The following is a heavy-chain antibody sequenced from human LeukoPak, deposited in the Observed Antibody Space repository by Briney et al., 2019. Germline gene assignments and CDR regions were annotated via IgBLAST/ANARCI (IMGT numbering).Heavy chain of an antibody. Sequence: SETLSLTCTVSGGSISSSSYYWGWIRQPPGKGLEWIGTMYFGGSTYYNPSLKSRVTISVDTSKNQFSLKLSSVTAADTAVYYCARHVDTATDYFDYWGQGTLVTVSS. J-gene: IGHJ4*02. V-gene: IGHV4-39*01. CDR3: ARHVDTATDYFDY. CDR2: MYFGGST. CDR1: GGSISSSSYY. D-gene: IGHD5-18*01.